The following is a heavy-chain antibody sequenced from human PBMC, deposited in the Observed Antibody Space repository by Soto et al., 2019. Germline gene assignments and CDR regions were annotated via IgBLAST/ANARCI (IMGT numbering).Heavy chain of an antibody. CDR1: GGSISSSSYY. D-gene: IGHD2-2*01. CDR3: ARHLDVVVPAAIDY. CDR2: IYYSGST. Sequence: PSETLSLTCTVSGGSISSSSYYWGWIRQPPGKGLEWIGSIYYSGSTYYNPSLKSRVTIPVDTSKNQFSLKLSSVTAADTAVYYCARHLDVVVPAAIDYWGQGTLVTVSS. V-gene: IGHV4-39*01. J-gene: IGHJ4*02.